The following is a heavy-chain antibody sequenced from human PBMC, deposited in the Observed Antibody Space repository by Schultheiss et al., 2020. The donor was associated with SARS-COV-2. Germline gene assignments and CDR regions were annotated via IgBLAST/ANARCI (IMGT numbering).Heavy chain of an antibody. Sequence: GGSLRLSCAASGFSFSSYGMSWVRQAPGKGLEWVSGISWNSGSIGYADSVKGRFTISRDNSKNTLYLQMNSLRAEDTAVYYCARATWRGTVPDDYWGQGTLVTVSS. J-gene: IGHJ4*02. CDR2: ISWNSGSI. V-gene: IGHV3-23*01. D-gene: IGHD4-11*01. CDR3: ARATWRGTVPDDY. CDR1: GFSFSSYG.